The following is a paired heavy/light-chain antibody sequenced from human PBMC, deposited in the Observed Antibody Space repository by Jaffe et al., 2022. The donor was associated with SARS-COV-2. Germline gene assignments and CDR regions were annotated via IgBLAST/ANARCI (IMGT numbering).Heavy chain of an antibody. CDR2: VYNTGST. J-gene: IGHJ6*02. CDR1: SGSISSDLYY. D-gene: IGHD1-1*01. V-gene: IGHV4-61*02. CDR3: ARESGTWIQNYHYYYGMDV. Sequence: QVQLQGSGPGLVKPSQTLSLTCTVSSGSISSDLYYWTWIRQPAGKGLEWIGRVYNTGSTNYNPSLRSRVVISLDTSKNQFTLKLNSVTAADTAVYYCARESGTWIQNYHYYYGMDVWGQGTTVTVSS.
Light chain of an antibody. J-gene: IGKJ2*01. CDR2: WAS. CDR1: QSVLHSSNNKNY. V-gene: IGKV4-1*01. Sequence: DIVMTQSPDSLAVSLGERATLNCKSSQSVLHSSNNKNYLAWYQQKPGQPPKLITYWASARESGVPDRFSGSGSGTDFTLTISNLQAEDVAVYYCQQHYTIPHTFGQGTKLEIK. CDR3: QQHYTIPHT.